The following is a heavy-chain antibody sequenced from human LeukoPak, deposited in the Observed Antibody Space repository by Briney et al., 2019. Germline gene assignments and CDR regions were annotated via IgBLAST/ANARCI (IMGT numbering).Heavy chain of an antibody. J-gene: IGHJ6*02. CDR2: IYYSGST. CDR1: GGSISSYY. CDR3: ARDRADYYHGMDV. V-gene: IGHV4-59*01. Sequence: SETLSLTCTVSGGSISSYYWSWIRQPPGKGLEWIGYIYYSGSTNYNPSLKSRVTISVDTSKNQFSLKLSSVTAADTAVYYCARDRADYYHGMDVWGQGTTVTVSS.